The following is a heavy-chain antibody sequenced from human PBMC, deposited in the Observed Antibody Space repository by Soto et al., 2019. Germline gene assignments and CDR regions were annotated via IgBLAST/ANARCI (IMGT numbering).Heavy chain of an antibody. CDR1: GFTFSSYA. D-gene: IGHD6-19*01. J-gene: IGHJ6*02. V-gene: IGHV3-30-3*01. CDR3: ARELKQWLVRYYYGMDA. Sequence: PGGSLRLSCAASGFTFSSYAMHWVRQAPGKGLEWVAVISYDGSNKYYADSVKGRFTISRDNSKNTLYLQMNSLRAEDTAVYYCARELKQWLVRYYYGMDAWGQGTTVTVSS. CDR2: ISYDGSNK.